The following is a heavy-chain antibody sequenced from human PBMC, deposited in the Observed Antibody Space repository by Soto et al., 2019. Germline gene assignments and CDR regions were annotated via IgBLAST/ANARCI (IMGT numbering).Heavy chain of an antibody. CDR3: ARDEPSHPVPFAY. V-gene: IGHV4-39*07. D-gene: IGHD2-2*01. Sequence: PSETLSLACTVSGGSISSSSYYWGWIRQPPGKGLEWIGEIYHSGSTNYNPSPKSRVTISVDKSKNQFSLKLSSVTAADTAVYYCARDEPSHPVPFAYWGQGTLVTVSS. CDR2: IYHSGST. CDR1: GGSISSSSYY. J-gene: IGHJ4*02.